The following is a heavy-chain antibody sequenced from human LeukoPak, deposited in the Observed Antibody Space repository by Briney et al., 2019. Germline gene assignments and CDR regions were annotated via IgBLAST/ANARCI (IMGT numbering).Heavy chain of an antibody. Sequence: PGRSLRLSCAASGFTFSSYGMHWVRQAPGKGLEWVAIIWYDGSNKYYADSVKGRFTISRDNSKNTLYLQMNSLRAEDTAVYYCARDGFFGVEIPQNWFDPWGQGTLVTVSS. CDR2: IWYDGSNK. D-gene: IGHD3-3*01. V-gene: IGHV3-33*01. J-gene: IGHJ5*02. CDR1: GFTFSSYG. CDR3: ARDGFFGVEIPQNWFDP.